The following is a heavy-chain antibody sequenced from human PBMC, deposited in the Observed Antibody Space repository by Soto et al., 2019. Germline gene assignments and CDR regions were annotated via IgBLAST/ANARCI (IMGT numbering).Heavy chain of an antibody. CDR1: GFYFDEFA. CDR2: ITWNSVST. Sequence: QLVESGGGLVQPGGSLRLSCVASGFYFDEFAVRWVRQAPGKGLEWISVITWNSVSTDYANSVKGRFTVSRDNAKNSLYLQMSSLNSWVTALYFFAKARLQFLDAWGQGTLVTVSS. V-gene: IGHV3-9*01. CDR3: AKARLQFLDA. D-gene: IGHD2-21*01. J-gene: IGHJ5*02.